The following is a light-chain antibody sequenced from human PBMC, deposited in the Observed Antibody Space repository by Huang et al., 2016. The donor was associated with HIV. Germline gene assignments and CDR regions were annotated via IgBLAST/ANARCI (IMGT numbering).Light chain of an antibody. Sequence: EIKMTQSPATLSVSPGGRVTLSCRASQNVRNNLAWYQQKTGQAPRLLIYDTSTRASGIPARLSGSGSGTEFTLTISGLQSEDFAIYYCQQYDKWPPGLTFGGGTKVEI. CDR2: DTS. CDR3: QQYDKWPPGLT. J-gene: IGKJ4*01. CDR1: QNVRNN. V-gene: IGKV3D-15*01.